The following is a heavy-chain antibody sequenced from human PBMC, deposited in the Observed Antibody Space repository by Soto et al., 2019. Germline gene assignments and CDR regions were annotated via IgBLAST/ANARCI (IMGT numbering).Heavy chain of an antibody. D-gene: IGHD5-12*01. Sequence: GGSLRLSCAASGFTFSSYGMHWVRQAPGKGLEWVAVISYDGSNKYYADSVKGRFTISRDNSKNTLYLQMNSLRAEDTAVYYCAKDLGYSGYDFSGFQPDVWGQGTTVTVSS. CDR1: GFTFSSYG. CDR3: AKDLGYSGYDFSGFQPDV. CDR2: ISYDGSNK. J-gene: IGHJ6*02. V-gene: IGHV3-30*18.